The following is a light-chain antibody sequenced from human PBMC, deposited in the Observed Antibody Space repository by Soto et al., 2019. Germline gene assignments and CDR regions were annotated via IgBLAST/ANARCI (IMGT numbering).Light chain of an antibody. CDR2: EVS. V-gene: IGLV2-23*02. CDR3: CSYAGNSTKV. CDR1: SSDVGSYNL. Sequence: QSALTQPASVSGSPGQSITISCTGTSSDVGSYNLVSWYQQHPGKAPKLMIYEVSKRPSGVSNRFSGSKSGNTASLTISGLQAEDEAYYYCCSYAGNSTKVFGGGTKLTVL. J-gene: IGLJ2*01.